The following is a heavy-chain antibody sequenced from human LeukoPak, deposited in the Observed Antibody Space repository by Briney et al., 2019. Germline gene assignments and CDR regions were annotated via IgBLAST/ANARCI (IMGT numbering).Heavy chain of an antibody. V-gene: IGHV3-33*01. CDR2: TWYDGSNN. J-gene: IGHJ4*02. Sequence: GRSLRLSCAASGFSFRSYGMHWVRQAPGKGLEWVAVTWYDGSNNYYADSVKGRFTISRDNSKNTLYLQMNSLRAEDTAVYYCARDLGWRSGYYSDYWGQGNLVTVSS. D-gene: IGHD3-22*01. CDR1: GFSFRSYG. CDR3: ARDLGWRSGYYSDY.